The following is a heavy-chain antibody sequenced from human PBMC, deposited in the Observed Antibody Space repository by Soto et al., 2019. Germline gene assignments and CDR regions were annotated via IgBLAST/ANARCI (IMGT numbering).Heavy chain of an antibody. CDR2: IYYSWST. J-gene: IGHJ6*02. CDR1: GGSISSYY. CDR3: ARDRSHYYYGMDV. Sequence: SETLSLTCTVSGGSISSYYWSWIRQPPGKGLEWIGYIYYSWSTNYNPSLKSRVTISVDTSKNQFSLKLSSVTAADTAVYYCARDRSHYYYGMDVWGQGTTVTVS. V-gene: IGHV4-59*01.